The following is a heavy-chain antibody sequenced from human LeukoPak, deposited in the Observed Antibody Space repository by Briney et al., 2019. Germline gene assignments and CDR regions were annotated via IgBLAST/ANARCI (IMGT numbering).Heavy chain of an antibody. Sequence: PGGSLRLSCAASGFSFSSYWMSWVRQAPGKGLERVTNIKQDGSEKYYVDSVKGRFTISRDNAKNSLYLQMNSLRAEDTAVYYCARDLSVAVGGFDYWGQGTLVTVSS. D-gene: IGHD3-10*01. J-gene: IGHJ4*02. V-gene: IGHV3-7*01. CDR2: IKQDGSEK. CDR1: GFSFSSYW. CDR3: ARDLSVAVGGFDY.